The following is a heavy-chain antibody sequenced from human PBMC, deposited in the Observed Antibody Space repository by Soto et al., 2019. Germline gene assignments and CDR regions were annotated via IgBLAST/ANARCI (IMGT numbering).Heavy chain of an antibody. CDR3: AGGDTYYALGV. CDR1: ASTFSNYI. CDR2: ISYDGSNS. J-gene: IGHJ6*02. V-gene: IGHV3-30*04. D-gene: IGHD5-18*01. Sequence: QLQLVESGGGVVQPGRSLRLSCAASASTFSNYIMHWVRQAPGKGLEWVAFISYDGSNSNYADFVEGRFTISRDNPKNMLYLQLSSLRPADTAVYYCAGGDTYYALGVWGQGTTVTVSS.